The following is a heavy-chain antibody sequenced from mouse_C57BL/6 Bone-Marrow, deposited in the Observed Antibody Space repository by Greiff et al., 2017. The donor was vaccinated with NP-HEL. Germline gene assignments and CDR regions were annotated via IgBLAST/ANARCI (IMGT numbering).Heavy chain of an antibody. D-gene: IGHD2-1*01. J-gene: IGHJ4*01. CDR1: GYTFTDYY. CDR2: INPNNGGT. V-gene: IGHV1-26*01. Sequence: EVQLQQSGPELVKPGASVKISCKASGYTFTDYYMNWVKQSHGKSLEWIGDINPNNGGTSYNQKFKGKATLTVDKSSSTAYMELRSLTSEVSAVYYCAKSSYGKGAMDYWGQGTSVTVSS. CDR3: AKSSYGKGAMDY.